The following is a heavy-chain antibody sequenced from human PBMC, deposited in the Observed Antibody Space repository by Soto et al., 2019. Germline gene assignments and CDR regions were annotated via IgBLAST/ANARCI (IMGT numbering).Heavy chain of an antibody. V-gene: IGHV4-59*11. Sequence: QVHLQESGPGLVKPSETLSLTCTVSGGSINGHYWNWIRQTPGKGLEWLGYIYFSGSTHYNPSLKTRLTISLDTSKKQFSLKLSSVTAADTAVYYCARQEAVPGTPFDSWGQGTLVSVSS. CDR3: ARQEAVPGTPFDS. D-gene: IGHD6-19*01. CDR2: IYFSGST. CDR1: GGSINGHY. J-gene: IGHJ4*02.